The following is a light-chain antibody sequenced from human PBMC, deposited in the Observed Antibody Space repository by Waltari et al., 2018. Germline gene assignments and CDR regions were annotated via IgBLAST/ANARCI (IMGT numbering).Light chain of an antibody. V-gene: IGLV2-11*01. CDR1: SSDVGDYND. CDR3: CSYRTGGGL. J-gene: IGLJ2*01. CDR2: DIR. Sequence: QAALTQPPSVSKSLGQSVTISCAGMSSDVGDYNDASWYQHHPGTAPRLLIYDIRRRPSGVSDRFSGSKSGNTASLTISGLQTEDEADYYCCSYRTGGGLFGGGTRLTVL.